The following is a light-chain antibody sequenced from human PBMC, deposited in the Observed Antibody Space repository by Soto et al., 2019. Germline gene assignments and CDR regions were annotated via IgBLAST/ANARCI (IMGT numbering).Light chain of an antibody. CDR2: EVS. Sequence: QSALTQPASVSGSPGQSITISCSGTSSDVGAYDFVSWYQQHPGKAPKLMIFEVSHRPSGVSHRFSGSKSGNMASLTISGLQAEDEADYYCSAYTTSSDLVVFGGGTKLTVL. CDR3: SAYTTSSDLVV. J-gene: IGLJ2*01. CDR1: SSDVGAYDF. V-gene: IGLV2-14*01.